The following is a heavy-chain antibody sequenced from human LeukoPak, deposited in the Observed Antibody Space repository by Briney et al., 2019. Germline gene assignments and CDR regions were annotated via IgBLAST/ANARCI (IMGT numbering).Heavy chain of an antibody. CDR2: IYYSGST. Sequence: PSETLSLTCTVSGGSISSGGYYWSWIRQHPGKGLEWVGYIYYSGSTYYNPSLKSRVTISVDTSKNQFSLKLSSVTAADTAVYYCARGLQGSGWTRTYYYGMDVWGQGTTVTVSS. CDR3: ARGLQGSGWTRTYYYGMDV. J-gene: IGHJ6*02. V-gene: IGHV4-31*03. D-gene: IGHD6-19*01. CDR1: GGSISSGGYY.